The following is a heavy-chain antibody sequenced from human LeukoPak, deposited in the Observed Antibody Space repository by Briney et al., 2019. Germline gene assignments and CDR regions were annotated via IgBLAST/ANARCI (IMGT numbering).Heavy chain of an antibody. D-gene: IGHD2-21*02. V-gene: IGHV1-2*02. CDR2: INPNSGGT. Sequence: ASVKVSCKASGYTFTGYYIHWVRQAPGQGLEWMGWINPNSGGTNYAQKFQGRVTMTGDTSISTAYMELSRLRSDDTAVYYCASGERVVTAIPGYYFDYWGQGTLVTVSS. CDR1: GYTFTGYY. J-gene: IGHJ4*02. CDR3: ASGERVVTAIPGYYFDY.